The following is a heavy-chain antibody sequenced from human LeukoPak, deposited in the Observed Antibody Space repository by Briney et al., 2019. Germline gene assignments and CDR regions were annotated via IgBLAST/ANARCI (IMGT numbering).Heavy chain of an antibody. D-gene: IGHD3-22*01. CDR2: INSDGSST. CDR1: GFTFSSYW. Sequence: GGSLRLSCAASGFTFSSYWMYWVRQAPGKGLVWVSRINSDGSSTNYADSVKGRFTISRDNAKNTLYLQMNSLRAEDTAVYYCARDSTMIVVGLIDYWGQGTLVTVSS. V-gene: IGHV3-74*01. CDR3: ARDSTMIVVGLIDY. J-gene: IGHJ4*02.